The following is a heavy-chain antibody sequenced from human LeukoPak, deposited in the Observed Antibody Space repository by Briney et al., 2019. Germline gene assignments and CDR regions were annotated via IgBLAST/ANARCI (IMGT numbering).Heavy chain of an antibody. CDR2: ISGSGGST. J-gene: IGHJ4*02. D-gene: IGHD6-13*01. V-gene: IGHV3-23*01. CDR3: ATRYSSSWYALGDDY. Sequence: PGGSLRLSCAASGFTFSSYAMSWVRQAPGKGLEWVSAISGSGGSTYYADSVKGRFTISRDNSKNTLYLQMNSLKTEDTAVYYCATRYSSSWYALGDDYWGQGTLVTVSS. CDR1: GFTFSSYA.